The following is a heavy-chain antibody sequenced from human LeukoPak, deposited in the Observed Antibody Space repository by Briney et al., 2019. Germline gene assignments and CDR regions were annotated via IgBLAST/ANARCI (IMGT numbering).Heavy chain of an antibody. J-gene: IGHJ3*02. V-gene: IGHV5-51*01. CDR1: GYSFTSYW. Sequence: GESLKISCKGSGYSFTSYWIGWVRQMPGKGLEWMGIIYPGDSDTRYSPSFQGQVTISADKSISTAYLQWSSLKASDTAMYHCARQKGYSSSWDDAFDIWGQGTMVTVSS. CDR3: ARQKGYSSSWDDAFDI. CDR2: IYPGDSDT. D-gene: IGHD6-13*01.